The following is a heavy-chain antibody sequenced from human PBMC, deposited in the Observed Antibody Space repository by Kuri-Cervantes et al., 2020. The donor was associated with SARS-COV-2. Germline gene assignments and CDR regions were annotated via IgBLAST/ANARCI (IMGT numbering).Heavy chain of an antibody. V-gene: IGHV1-18*04. D-gene: IGHD2-2*01. CDR1: GYTFTGYY. Sequence: ASVKVSCKASGYTFTGYYMHWVRQAPGQGLEWMGWISAYNGNTNYAQKLQGRVTMTTDASTSTAYMELRSLRSDDTAVYYCARDPSLGVGHCSSTSCYYDYFDYWGQGTLVTVSS. CDR2: ISAYNGNT. J-gene: IGHJ4*02. CDR3: ARDPSLGVGHCSSTSCYYDYFDY.